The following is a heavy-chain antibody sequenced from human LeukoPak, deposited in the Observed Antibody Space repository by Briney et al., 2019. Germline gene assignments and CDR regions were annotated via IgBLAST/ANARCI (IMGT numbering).Heavy chain of an antibody. CDR2: ISAYNGNT. D-gene: IGHD3-16*02. Sequence: EASVKVSCKASGYTFTSYGISWVRQAPGQGLEWMGWISAYNGNTNYAQKLRGRVTMTTDTSTSTAYMELRSLRSDDTAVYYCARGPLIGYTNAFDIWGQGTMVTVSS. V-gene: IGHV1-18*01. J-gene: IGHJ3*02. CDR3: ARGPLIGYTNAFDI. CDR1: GYTFTSYG.